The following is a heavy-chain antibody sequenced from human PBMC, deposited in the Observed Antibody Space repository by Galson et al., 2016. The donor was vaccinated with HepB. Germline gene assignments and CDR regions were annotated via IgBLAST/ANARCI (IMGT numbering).Heavy chain of an antibody. J-gene: IGHJ6*03. CDR1: GFIFSEYA. CDR3: AKDSGERLVTVYYYMDV. Sequence: SLRLSCAASGFIFSEYAMSWVRRAPGKGLEWVSAISGSSAYTYYADSVQGRFTISRDNSQNTLYLQMNSLRAEDTAVYYCAKDSGERLVTVYYYMDVWGKGTTVTVSS. D-gene: IGHD1-26*01. V-gene: IGHV3-23*01. CDR2: ISGSSAYT.